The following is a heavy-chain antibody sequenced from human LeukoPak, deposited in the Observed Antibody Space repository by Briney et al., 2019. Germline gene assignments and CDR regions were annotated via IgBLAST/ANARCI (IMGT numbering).Heavy chain of an antibody. Sequence: GGSLRLSCAASGFTFSSYAMSWVRQAPGKGLEWVSAISGRGGSTYYADSVKGRFTISRDNSKNALYLQMNSLRAEDTAVYYCACFWSGYPYYFDYWGQGILVTVPS. D-gene: IGHD3-3*01. CDR1: GFTFSSYA. J-gene: IGHJ4*02. CDR3: ACFWSGYPYYFDY. V-gene: IGHV3-23*01. CDR2: ISGRGGST.